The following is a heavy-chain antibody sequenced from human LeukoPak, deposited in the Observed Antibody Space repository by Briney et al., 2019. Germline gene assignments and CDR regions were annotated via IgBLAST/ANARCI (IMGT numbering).Heavy chain of an antibody. CDR2: INRDGTEK. J-gene: IGHJ4*02. D-gene: IGHD2-21*01. CDR3: VRGDWDLES. Sequence: PGGSLRLSCATSGFNFSDSRMTWVRPAPGKGLQWVANINRDGTEKHFLDSVEGRFTISRDNAKNSLYLQMNTLRPQDTALYFCVRGDWDLESWGQGTLVTVSS. V-gene: IGHV3-7*04. CDR1: GFNFSDSR.